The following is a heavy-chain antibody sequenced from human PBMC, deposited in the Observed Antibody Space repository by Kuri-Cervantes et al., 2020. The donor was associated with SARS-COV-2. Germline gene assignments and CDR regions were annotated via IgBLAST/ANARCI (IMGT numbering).Heavy chain of an antibody. Sequence: SETLSLTCTVSGGSISSGSYYWSWIRQPAGKGLEWIGYIYTSGSTNYNPSLKSRVTISVDTSKNQFSLKLSSVAAADTAVYYCARAGSVNNWFDPWGQGTLVTVSS. CDR2: IYTSGST. CDR3: ARAGSVNNWFDP. D-gene: IGHD6-25*01. CDR1: GGSISSGSYY. V-gene: IGHV4-61*09. J-gene: IGHJ5*02.